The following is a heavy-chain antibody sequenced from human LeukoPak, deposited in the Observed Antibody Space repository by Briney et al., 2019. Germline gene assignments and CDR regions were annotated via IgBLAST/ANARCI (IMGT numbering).Heavy chain of an antibody. J-gene: IGHJ5*02. D-gene: IGHD3-10*01. CDR2: IYHSGST. V-gene: IGHV4-38-2*01. CDR1: GYSISSGYY. CDR3: ARVWFGESYPFDP. Sequence: PSETLSLTCAVSGYSISSGYYGGWIRQPPGKGLEWIGSIYHSGSTYYNPSLKSRVTISVDTSKNQFSLKLSSVTAADTAVYYCARVWFGESYPFDPWGQGTLVTVSS.